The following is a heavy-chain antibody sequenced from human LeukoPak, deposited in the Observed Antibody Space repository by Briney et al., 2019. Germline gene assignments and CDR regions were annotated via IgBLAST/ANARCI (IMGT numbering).Heavy chain of an antibody. V-gene: IGHV3-7*01. CDR3: ARESRLDYTVYYFDY. CDR2: IKQDGNEK. CDR1: EFTFSSYW. D-gene: IGHD2-2*02. Sequence: GGSLRLSCAASEFTFSSYWMSWVRQAPGKGLEWVANIKQDGNEKYYVDSVKGRFTISRDNAKNSLYLQMNSLRAEDTAVYYCARESRLDYTVYYFDYWGQGTLVTVSS. J-gene: IGHJ4*02.